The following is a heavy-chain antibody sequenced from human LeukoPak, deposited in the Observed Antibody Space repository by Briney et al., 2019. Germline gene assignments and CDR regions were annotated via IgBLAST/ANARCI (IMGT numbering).Heavy chain of an antibody. V-gene: IGHV3-53*01. CDR2: SYTVGST. CDR1: GSIARSNH. D-gene: IGHD2-8*01. CDR3: SSHGGHNGRP. J-gene: IGHJ5*02. Sequence: GGPLRLSCSASGSIARSNHMMWVRQAPGKGLEWVSLSYTVGSTYYADSARGRFTISRDNTKSTLYLQMNSLRAQNTALYYCSSHGGHNGRPWGQGLLVTVSS.